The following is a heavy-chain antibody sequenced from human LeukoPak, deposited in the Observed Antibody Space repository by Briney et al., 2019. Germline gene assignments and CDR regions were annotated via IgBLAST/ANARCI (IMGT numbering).Heavy chain of an antibody. D-gene: IGHD2-2*01. CDR3: ATCSSTSCRITTFDY. CDR2: FDPEDGET. Sequence: GASVKVSCKVSGYTLTELSMHWVRQAPGKGLEWMGGFDPEDGETIYAQKFQGRVTMTEDTSTDTAYMELSSLRSEDTAVYYCATCSSTSCRITTFDYWGQGTLVTVSS. J-gene: IGHJ4*02. V-gene: IGHV1-24*01. CDR1: GYTLTELS.